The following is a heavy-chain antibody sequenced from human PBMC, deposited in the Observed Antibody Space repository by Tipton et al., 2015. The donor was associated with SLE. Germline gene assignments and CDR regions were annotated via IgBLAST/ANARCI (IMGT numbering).Heavy chain of an antibody. V-gene: IGHV4-30-4*01. CDR2: IYYSGST. CDR1: GGSISSGDYY. Sequence: TLSLTCTVSGGSISSGDYYWSWIRQPPGKGLEWIGYIYYSGSTYYNPSLKSRVTISVDTSKNQFSLKLSSVTAADTAVYYCAREAGITMVRGALIHAFDIWGQGTMVTVSS. CDR3: AREAGITMVRGALIHAFDI. J-gene: IGHJ3*02. D-gene: IGHD3-10*01.